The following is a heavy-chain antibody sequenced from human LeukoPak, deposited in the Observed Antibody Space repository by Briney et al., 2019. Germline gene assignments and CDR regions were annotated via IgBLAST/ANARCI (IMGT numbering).Heavy chain of an antibody. CDR2: ISYDGSNK. D-gene: IGHD6-13*01. Sequence: PGGSLRLSCAASGFTFSSYAMHWVRQTPGKGLEWVAVISYDGSNKYYADSVKGRFTISRDNSKNTLYLQMNSLRAEDTAVYYCARDFPGIAAAGADAFDIWGQGTMVTVSS. CDR1: GFTFSSYA. CDR3: ARDFPGIAAAGADAFDI. V-gene: IGHV3-30-3*01. J-gene: IGHJ3*02.